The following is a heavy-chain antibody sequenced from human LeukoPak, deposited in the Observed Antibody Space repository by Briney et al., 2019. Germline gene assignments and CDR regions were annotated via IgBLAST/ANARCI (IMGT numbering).Heavy chain of an antibody. Sequence: ASVKVSCNASGYTFTGYYMHWVRQAPGQGLEWMGWINPNSGGTNYAQKFQGRVTMTRDTSISTAYMELSRLRSDDTAVYYCARDPEGWGGYFDYWGQGTLVTVS. CDR1: GYTFTGYY. D-gene: IGHD3-16*01. J-gene: IGHJ4*02. V-gene: IGHV1-2*02. CDR3: ARDPEGWGGYFDY. CDR2: INPNSGGT.